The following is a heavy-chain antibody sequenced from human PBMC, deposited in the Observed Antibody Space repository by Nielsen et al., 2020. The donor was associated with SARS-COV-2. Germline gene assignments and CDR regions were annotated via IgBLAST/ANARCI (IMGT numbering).Heavy chain of an antibody. Sequence: SETLSLTCTVSGGSISTYYWSWIRPSPGKGVEWIAQVSYSGRTDYNPSLSLERRVTISVDTSKNQVSLQLSSVTAADTALYYCARQRGRGWYFDLWGRGTLVTVSS. CDR2: VSYSGRT. V-gene: IGHV4-59*08. J-gene: IGHJ2*01. CDR1: GGSISTYY. CDR3: ARQRGRGWYFDL. D-gene: IGHD3-16*01.